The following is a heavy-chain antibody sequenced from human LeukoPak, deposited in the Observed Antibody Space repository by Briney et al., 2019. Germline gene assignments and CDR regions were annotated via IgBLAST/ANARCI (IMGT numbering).Heavy chain of an antibody. V-gene: IGHV3-23*01. J-gene: IGHJ4*02. CDR1: GFTFSSYG. Sequence: PGGSLRLSCAASGFTFSSYGMAWVRQAPGKGLEWVSLISSSGQDTYYADSVKGRFTISRDNSRNTLFLQMNSLRAEDTAVYFCAKRISDRRVYYFFGYWGQGNLVTVSS. D-gene: IGHD3-22*01. CDR2: ISSSGQDT. CDR3: AKRISDRRVYYFFGY.